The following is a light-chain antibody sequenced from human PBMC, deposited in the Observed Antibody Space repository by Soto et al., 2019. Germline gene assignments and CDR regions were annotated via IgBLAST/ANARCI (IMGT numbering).Light chain of an antibody. CDR1: QSVSSTY. J-gene: IGKJ1*01. Sequence: IVLTQSPVTLSLSPWERATLSCRASQSVSSTYLAWYQQKPGQAPRLLIYGASSRATGIPDRFSGSGSGTEFTLTISTLQSEDFAVYYCQQYNNWPWTFGQGTKVDIK. CDR2: GAS. CDR3: QQYNNWPWT. V-gene: IGKV3D-15*01.